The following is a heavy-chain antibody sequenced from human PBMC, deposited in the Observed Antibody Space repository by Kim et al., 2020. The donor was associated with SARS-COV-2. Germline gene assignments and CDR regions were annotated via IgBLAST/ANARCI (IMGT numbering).Heavy chain of an antibody. CDR3: ARARGGSSGYSDY. Sequence: GGSLRLSCAASGFTFSSYGMHWFRQAPGKGLEWVAVIWFDGSNKYYADSVKGRFTISKDNSKNTLSLQMNSLRAEDTAVYYCARARGGSSGYSDYWGQGT. V-gene: IGHV3-33*01. CDR1: GFTFSSYG. D-gene: IGHD3-22*01. J-gene: IGHJ4*02. CDR2: IWFDGSNK.